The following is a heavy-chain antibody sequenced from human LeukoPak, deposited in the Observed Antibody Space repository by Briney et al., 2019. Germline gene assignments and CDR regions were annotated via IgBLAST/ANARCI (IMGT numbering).Heavy chain of an antibody. D-gene: IGHD6-19*01. V-gene: IGHV3-23*01. J-gene: IGHJ4*02. Sequence: GGTLRLSCAASGFTFSSYDMSWVRQAPGKGLEWVSVISGSGGSTYYADSVKGRFTISRDNSKNTLYLQMNSLRAEDTAVYYCAKGTWDSSGWILDYWGQGTLVTVSS. CDR2: ISGSGGST. CDR1: GFTFSSYD. CDR3: AKGTWDSSGWILDY.